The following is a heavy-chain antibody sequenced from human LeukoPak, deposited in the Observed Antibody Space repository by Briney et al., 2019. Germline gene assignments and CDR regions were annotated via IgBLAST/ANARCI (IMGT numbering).Heavy chain of an antibody. Sequence: PGGSLRLSCAASGFTFSSYAMTWVRQAPGKGLEWVSGISGSGDSTYYADSVKGRFTISRDNPKNTLYLQMNSLRAEDTAVYYCAKHVETSCYTEFDYWGQGILVTVSS. CDR3: AKHVETSCYTEFDY. J-gene: IGHJ4*02. V-gene: IGHV3-23*01. CDR2: ISGSGDST. CDR1: GFTFSSYA. D-gene: IGHD2-2*02.